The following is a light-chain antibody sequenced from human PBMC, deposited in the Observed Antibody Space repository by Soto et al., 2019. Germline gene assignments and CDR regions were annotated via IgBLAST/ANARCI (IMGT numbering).Light chain of an antibody. Sequence: EVVLTQSPATLSVSPGERATLSCRASQSVSSNLAWYQQRPGQAPRLLIYAASTRATCIPARFSGSGSGTEFTLTISSLQSEDFAVYYCQQYNYWPPGTFGQGTKVEIK. V-gene: IGKV3-15*01. J-gene: IGKJ1*01. CDR1: QSVSSN. CDR3: QQYNYWPPGT. CDR2: AAS.